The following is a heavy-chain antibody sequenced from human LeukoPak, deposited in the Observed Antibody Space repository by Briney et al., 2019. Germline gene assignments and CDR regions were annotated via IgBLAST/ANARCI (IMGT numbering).Heavy chain of an antibody. CDR1: GFTFSSYA. CDR3: ANGRATYDYVRGSYRSPFDY. D-gene: IGHD3-16*02. V-gene: IGHV3-23*01. Sequence: GGSLRLSCAASGFTFSSYAMSWVRQAPGKGLEWVSAISGSGGSTYYADSVKGRFTISRDNSKNTLYLQMNSLRAEDTAVYYCANGRATYDYVRGSYRSPFDYWGQGTLVTVSS. CDR2: ISGSGGST. J-gene: IGHJ4*02.